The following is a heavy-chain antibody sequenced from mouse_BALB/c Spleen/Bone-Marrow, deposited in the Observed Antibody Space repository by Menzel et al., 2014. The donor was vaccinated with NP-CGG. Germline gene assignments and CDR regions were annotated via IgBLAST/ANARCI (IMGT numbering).Heavy chain of an antibody. CDR2: ISSGGGST. V-gene: IGHV5-12-1*01. D-gene: IGHD4-1*01. CDR3: ARHGTGSWFAY. J-gene: IGHJ3*01. Sequence: EVQVAESGGGLVKPGGSLKLSCAASGFAFSNYDMSWVRQTPEKRLEWVAYISSGGGSTYYPDAMKGRFTISRDNAKDTLYLQMSSLKSEDTAMYYCARHGTGSWFAYWGQGTLVTVSA. CDR1: GFAFSNYD.